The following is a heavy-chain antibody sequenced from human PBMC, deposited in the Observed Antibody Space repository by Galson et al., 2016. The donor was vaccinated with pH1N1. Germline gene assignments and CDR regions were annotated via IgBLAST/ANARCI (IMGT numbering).Heavy chain of an antibody. D-gene: IGHD5-18*01. V-gene: IGHV3-7*03. CDR1: GFTFTNYW. CDR3: AKVTGYLYGYVDY. Sequence: SLRLSCAASGFTFTNYWMLWVRQAPGKGLEWVANINRDGTKKYHVDSVKGRFTISRDNAKNSLYLQMNSLRAEDTALYYCAKVTGYLYGYVDYWGQGTLVTVSS. J-gene: IGHJ4*02. CDR2: INRDGTKK.